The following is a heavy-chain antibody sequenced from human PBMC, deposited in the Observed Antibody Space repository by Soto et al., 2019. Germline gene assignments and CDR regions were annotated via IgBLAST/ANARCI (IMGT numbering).Heavy chain of an antibody. V-gene: IGHV1-58*01. CDR1: GFTFTSSA. Sequence: QMQLVQSGPEVKKPGTSVKVSCKASGFTFTSSAVQWVRQARGQRLEWIGWNVVGSGNTNYAQKFQERVSITRDMPTSTADMELSSMRSEDTAVYYCAADHPSSSWSYLGWVQGTLVTVSS. CDR2: NVVGSGNT. D-gene: IGHD1-26*01. CDR3: AADHPSSSWSYLG. J-gene: IGHJ4*02.